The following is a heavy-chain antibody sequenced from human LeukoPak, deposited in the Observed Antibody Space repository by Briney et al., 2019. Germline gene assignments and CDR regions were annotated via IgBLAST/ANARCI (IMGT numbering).Heavy chain of an antibody. D-gene: IGHD2-15*01. CDR3: ARDPIVVVVAANPGYFDY. Sequence: SETLSLTCAVYGGSFSGYYWSWIRQPPGKGLEWIGEINHSGSTNYNPSLKSRVTISVDTSKNQFSLKLSSVTAADTAVYYCARDPIVVVVAANPGYFDYWGQGTLVTVSS. CDR1: GGSFSGYY. CDR2: INHSGST. V-gene: IGHV4-34*01. J-gene: IGHJ4*02.